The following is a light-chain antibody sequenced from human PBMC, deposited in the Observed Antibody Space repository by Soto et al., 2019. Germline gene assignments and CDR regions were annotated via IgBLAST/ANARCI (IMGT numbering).Light chain of an antibody. V-gene: IGKV3-20*01. CDR2: GAS. CDR3: QQYGNSPTWT. Sequence: EIVLTQSPGTLSLSPGERATLSCRASQSVSSSYLAWYQQKPGKAPRLLIYGASSRATGIPDRFSGSGSGTDFTLNISRLEPEDFAVYYYQQYGNSPTWTFGQGTKVEIK. J-gene: IGKJ1*01. CDR1: QSVSSSY.